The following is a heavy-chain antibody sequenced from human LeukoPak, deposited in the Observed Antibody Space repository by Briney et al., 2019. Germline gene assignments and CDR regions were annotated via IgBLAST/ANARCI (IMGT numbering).Heavy chain of an antibody. D-gene: IGHD2-15*01. J-gene: IGHJ4*02. CDR2: ISESGGST. V-gene: IGHV3-23*01. CDR1: GFIFSSYA. Sequence: GSLRLSCAASGFIFSSYAMSWVRQAPGKGLEWVSGISESGGSTYYADSVKGRFTISRDNSKNTLYLQMNSLRAEDTAVYYCARLVGNYFAYWGQGTLVTVSS. CDR3: ARLVGNYFAY.